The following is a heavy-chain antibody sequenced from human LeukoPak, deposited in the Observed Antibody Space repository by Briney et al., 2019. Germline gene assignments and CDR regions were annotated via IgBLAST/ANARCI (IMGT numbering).Heavy chain of an antibody. V-gene: IGHV5-51*01. CDR1: GYSFTNYW. J-gene: IGHJ4*02. CDR3: ARPICSGGSCYSDY. D-gene: IGHD2-15*01. CDR2: IYPGDSDT. Sequence: HGESLKISCKDFGYSFTNYWIGWVRQMPGKGLEWMGIIYPGDSDTRYSPSFQGQVTISADKSISTAYLQWSSLKASDTAMYYCARPICSGGSCYSDYWGQGILVTVSS.